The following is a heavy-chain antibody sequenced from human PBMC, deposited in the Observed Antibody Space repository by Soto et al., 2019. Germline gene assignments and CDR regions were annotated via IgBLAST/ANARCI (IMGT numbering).Heavy chain of an antibody. V-gene: IGHV3-7*01. Sequence: AGGSLRLSCAASGFTFRSYWMSWVRQAPGKGLEWVANIKQDGGEKKYVDSVKGRFTISRDNAKNSLYLQVNSLRAEDTAVYYCAIILGSSGHHCRLAYCGQGSLVTGSS. D-gene: IGHD5-12*01. CDR2: IKQDGGEK. CDR3: AIILGSSGHHCRLAY. J-gene: IGHJ1*01. CDR1: GFTFRSYW.